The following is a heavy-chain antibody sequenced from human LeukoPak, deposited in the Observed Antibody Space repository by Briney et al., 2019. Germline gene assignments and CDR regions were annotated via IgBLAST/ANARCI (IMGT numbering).Heavy chain of an antibody. CDR2: IVGSGGST. CDR1: GFTFSNYA. CDR3: AKWGDYDILTGYYDSDY. V-gene: IGHV3-23*01. Sequence: GGSLRPSCAASGFTFSNYAMSWVRQAPGKGLEWVSAIVGSGGSTYYADSVKGRFTISRDNPKNTLYLQMNSLRAEDTAVYYCAKWGDYDILTGYYDSDYWGQGTLVTVSS. J-gene: IGHJ4*02. D-gene: IGHD3-9*01.